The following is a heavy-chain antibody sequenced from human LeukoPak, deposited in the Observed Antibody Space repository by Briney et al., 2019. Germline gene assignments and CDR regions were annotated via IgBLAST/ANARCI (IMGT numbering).Heavy chain of an antibody. V-gene: IGHV1-46*01. CDR1: GYTFTGYY. J-gene: IGHJ4*02. CDR2: IIPSGGST. CDR3: ARGVVYDLRD. D-gene: IGHD2-8*02. Sequence: GASVKVSCKASGYTFTGYYIHWVRQAPGQGLDWMGLIIPSGGSTIYPQKFQGRVTMTRDTSTNTVYMELSNLISEDTAVYYCARGVVYDLRDWGQGTLVTVSS.